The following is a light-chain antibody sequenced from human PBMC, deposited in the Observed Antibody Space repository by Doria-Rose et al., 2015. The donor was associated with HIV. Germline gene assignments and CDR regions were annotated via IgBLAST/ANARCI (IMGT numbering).Light chain of an antibody. Sequence: ATLSLSPGERATLSCRASQSVSSYLVWYQQKPGQAPRLLIYDASNRATGIPARFSGSGSGTDFTLTISSLEPEDFAVYCCQQRNNWPTFGGGTKVEI. CDR2: DAS. V-gene: IGKV3-11*01. J-gene: IGKJ4*01. CDR1: QSVSSY. CDR3: QQRNNWPT.